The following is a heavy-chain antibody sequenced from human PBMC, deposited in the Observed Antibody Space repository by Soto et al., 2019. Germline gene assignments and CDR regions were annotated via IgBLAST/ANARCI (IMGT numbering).Heavy chain of an antibody. CDR3: ARGGLYYDYVWGSYRYGYFHL. J-gene: IGHJ4*02. Sequence: QVQLQESGPGLVKPSQTLSLTCTVSGGSISSGGSYWSWIRQHPGEGLEWIGYIYYSGSTYYNPSLESRVLISVDTSKNQFSLKLSSVTAADTAVYYCARGGLYYDYVWGSYRYGYFHLWGQGTLVTVSS. D-gene: IGHD3-16*02. CDR1: GGSISSGGSY. CDR2: IYYSGST. V-gene: IGHV4-31*03.